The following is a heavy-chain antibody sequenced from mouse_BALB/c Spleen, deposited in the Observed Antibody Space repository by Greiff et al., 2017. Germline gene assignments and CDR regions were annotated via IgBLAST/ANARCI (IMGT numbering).Heavy chain of an antibody. Sequence: QVQLQQSGAELVRPGTSVKVSCKASGYAFTNYLIEWVKQRPGQGLEWIGVINPGSGGTNYNEKFKGKATLTADKSSSPAYMQLSSLTSDDSAVYFCARSRDYDGAMDYWGQGTSVTVSS. D-gene: IGHD2-4*01. J-gene: IGHJ4*01. CDR2: INPGSGGT. V-gene: IGHV1-54*03. CDR3: ARSRDYDGAMDY. CDR1: GYAFTNYL.